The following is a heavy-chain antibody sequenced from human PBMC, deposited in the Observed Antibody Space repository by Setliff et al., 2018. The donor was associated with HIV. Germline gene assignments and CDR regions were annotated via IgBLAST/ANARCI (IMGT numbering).Heavy chain of an antibody. V-gene: IGHV4-39*02. D-gene: IGHD2-15*01. J-gene: IGHJ4*02. CDR1: GGSISSSNYY. CDR2: IYYSGNT. Sequence: SETLSLTCTVSGGSISSSNYYWGWLRQPPGKGLEWIGSIYYSGNTYYNPSLKSRVTISVDTSKNQFSLKLSSVTAADTAVYHCARDAGGSVGNYYFDYWGQGTLVTVSS. CDR3: ARDAGGSVGNYYFDY.